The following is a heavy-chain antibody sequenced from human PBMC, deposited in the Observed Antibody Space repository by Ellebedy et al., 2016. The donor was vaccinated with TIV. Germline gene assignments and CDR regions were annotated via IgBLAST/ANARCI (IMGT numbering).Heavy chain of an antibody. CDR1: GFTFSNYW. Sequence: GESLKISCAASGFTFSNYWMHWVRQAPGKGLVWVSRINTDGSSTTYADSVKGRFTISRDNAKNTLYLQMNSLRAEDTAVYYCMKGITLEWGQGTLVTVSS. CDR2: INTDGSST. J-gene: IGHJ4*02. V-gene: IGHV3-74*01. D-gene: IGHD3-10*01. CDR3: MKGITLE.